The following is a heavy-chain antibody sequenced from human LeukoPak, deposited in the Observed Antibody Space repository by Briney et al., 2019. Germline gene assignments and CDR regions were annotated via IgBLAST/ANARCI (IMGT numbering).Heavy chain of an antibody. D-gene: IGHD6-13*01. CDR1: GFSFRSYA. CDR3: ASPGST. V-gene: IGHV3-64*01. J-gene: IGHJ5*02. CDR2: ISRSGNTS. Sequence: PGGSLRLSCTASGFSFRSYAMHWVRQPPGKGLEYVAAISRSGNTSYYATSVKDRFIVSRDNAKKTLFLQMSKLRPDDTAVYFCASPGSTWGQGALVTVSS.